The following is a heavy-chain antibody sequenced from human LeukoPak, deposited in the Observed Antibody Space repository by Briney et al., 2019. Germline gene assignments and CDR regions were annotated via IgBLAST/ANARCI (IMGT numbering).Heavy chain of an antibody. V-gene: IGHV3-33*01. CDR3: ARDTSSPT. J-gene: IGHJ3*01. CDR1: GFTFSSYG. Sequence: GGSPRLSCAASGFTFSSYGMHWVRQAPGKGLEWVASIWYDGSNKYYADSVKGRFTISRDNSKNTLYLQMNSLRAEDTAVYYSARDTSSPTWGQGAMVTVSS. D-gene: IGHD6-13*01. CDR2: IWYDGSNK.